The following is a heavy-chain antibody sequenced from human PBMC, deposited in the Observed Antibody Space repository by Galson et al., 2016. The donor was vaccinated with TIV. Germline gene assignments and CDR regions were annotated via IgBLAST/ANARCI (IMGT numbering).Heavy chain of an antibody. Sequence: SLRLSCAVSGFPFGDYWMTWVRQSPGKGLEWVASITTDGSERKYVASVGGRFTFSRDNRRNLLYLQMNSLRAEDTAVYYCARLGPSSVFDFWGEGALVAVSA. V-gene: IGHV3-7*01. CDR1: GFPFGDYW. CDR3: ARLGPSSVFDF. CDR2: ITTDGSER. D-gene: IGHD3/OR15-3a*01. J-gene: IGHJ4*02.